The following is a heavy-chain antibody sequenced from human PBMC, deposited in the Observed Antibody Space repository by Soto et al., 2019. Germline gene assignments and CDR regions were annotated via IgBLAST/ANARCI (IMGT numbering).Heavy chain of an antibody. V-gene: IGHV3-72*01. CDR3: TRSIPGTTSSDY. J-gene: IGHJ4*02. CDR2: SRDKGNSYST. Sequence: EVQLLESGGGLVQPGGSLRLSCAGSGFTFSDYYIDWVRQAPGKGLEWVGRSRDKGNSYSTDYAASVKGRFTVSRDASKKSLYLQMYSLKTEDSALYYCTRSIPGTTSSDYWGQGTLVTVSS. D-gene: IGHD1-7*01. CDR1: GFTFSDYY.